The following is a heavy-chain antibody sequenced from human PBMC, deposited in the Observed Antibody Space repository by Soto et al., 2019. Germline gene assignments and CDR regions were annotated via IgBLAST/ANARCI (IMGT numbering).Heavy chain of an antibody. J-gene: IGHJ6*02. Sequence: SLRLSCAASGFTFSSYAMHWVRQAPGKGLEWVAVISYDGSNKYYADSVKGRFTISRDNSKNTLYLQMNSLRAEDTAVYYCARDSLTYYDILTGWLDVWGQGTTVTVSS. CDR2: ISYDGSNK. V-gene: IGHV3-30-3*01. D-gene: IGHD3-9*01. CDR1: GFTFSSYA. CDR3: ARDSLTYYDILTGWLDV.